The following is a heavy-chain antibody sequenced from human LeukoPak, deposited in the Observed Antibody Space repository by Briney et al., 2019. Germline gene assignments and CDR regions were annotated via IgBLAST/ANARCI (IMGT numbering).Heavy chain of an antibody. D-gene: IGHD3-9*01. CDR3: ARVLEGGDYDILTGYPPYFDY. CDR2: ISAYNGNT. Sequence: ASVKVSCKASGYTFTSYGISWVRQAPGQGLEWMGWISAYNGNTNYAQKLQGRVTMTTDTSTSTAYMELRSLRSDDTAVYYCARVLEGGDYDILTGYPPYFDYWGQGTLVTVSS. J-gene: IGHJ4*02. V-gene: IGHV1-18*01. CDR1: GYTFTSYG.